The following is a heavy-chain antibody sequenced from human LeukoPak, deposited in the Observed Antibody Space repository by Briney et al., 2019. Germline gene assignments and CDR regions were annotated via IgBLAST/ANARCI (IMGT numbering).Heavy chain of an antibody. V-gene: IGHV3-74*01. J-gene: IGHJ4*02. CDR1: TFAFGGYW. CDR3: VADRGNWSGGDF. CDR2: IDSAGGRI. D-gene: IGHD3-10*01. Sequence: GGSLRLTCAGSTFAFGGYWIHWVRQLPGKGLAWVSRIDSAGGRIQWADSVKGRFTISRDNAKNTVYLQMNSLRPEDSAVYYCVADRGNWSGGDFWGRGTLVIVSS.